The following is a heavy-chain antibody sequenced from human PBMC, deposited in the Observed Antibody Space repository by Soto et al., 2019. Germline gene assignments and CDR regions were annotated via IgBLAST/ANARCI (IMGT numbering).Heavy chain of an antibody. CDR3: ARDPMTTVTTGGVGGFDY. D-gene: IGHD4-17*01. CDR1: GGSISSGDYY. J-gene: IGHJ4*02. CDR2: IYYSGST. V-gene: IGHV4-30-4*01. Sequence: LSLTCTVSGGSISSGDYYWSWIRQPPGKGLEWIGYIYYSGSTYYNPSLKSRVTISVDTSKNQFSLKLSSVTAADTAVYYCARDPMTTVTTGGVGGFDYWGQGTLVTVSS.